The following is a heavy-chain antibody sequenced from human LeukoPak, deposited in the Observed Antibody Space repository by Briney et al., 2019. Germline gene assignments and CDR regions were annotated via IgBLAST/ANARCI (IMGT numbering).Heavy chain of an antibody. J-gene: IGHJ4*02. D-gene: IGHD5-18*01. Sequence: PSQTLSLTCTVSGGSISGNYYWSWIRQHPGKGLEWIGYIYYSGSTYYNPSLKSQTSISVDMSKNQFSLKLSSVTAADTAVYYCARSDSRGYSYDYWGQGTLVTVSS. CDR2: IYYSGST. V-gene: IGHV4-31*01. CDR1: GGSISGNYY. CDR3: ARSDSRGYSYDY.